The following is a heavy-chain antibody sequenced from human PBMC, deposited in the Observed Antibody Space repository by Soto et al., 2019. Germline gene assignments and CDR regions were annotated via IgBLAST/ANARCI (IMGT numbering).Heavy chain of an antibody. CDR3: ARLGPYDSGTYSFRHNRFDP. CDR2: ISSSSTI. CDR1: GFTFSPYS. J-gene: IGHJ5*02. Sequence: VGSMRHSCAAAGFTFSPYSMNCVSQAPGKGLEWVSSISSSSTIYYADSVKGRFTISRDNVQNSLYLQMHSLRAEDTAVYYCARLGPYDSGTYSFRHNRFDPWGQGTQVTVSP. V-gene: IGHV3-48*01. D-gene: IGHD3-10*01.